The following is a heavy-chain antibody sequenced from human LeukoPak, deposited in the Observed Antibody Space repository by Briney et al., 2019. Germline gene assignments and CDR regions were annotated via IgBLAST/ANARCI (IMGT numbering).Heavy chain of an antibody. J-gene: IGHJ4*02. D-gene: IGHD3-22*01. CDR2: IYYSGST. CDR1: GGSISSYY. CDR3: ASHYYDSSGYFPFDY. Sequence: KASETLSLTCTVSGGSISSYYWSWIRQPPGKGVEGIGYIYYSGSTNYNPSLKSRVTMSVDTSKNQFSLKLSSVTAADTAVYYCASHYYDSSGYFPFDYWGQGTLVTVSS. V-gene: IGHV4-59*01.